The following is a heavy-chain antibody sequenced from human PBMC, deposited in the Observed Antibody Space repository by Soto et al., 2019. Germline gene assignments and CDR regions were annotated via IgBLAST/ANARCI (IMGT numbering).Heavy chain of an antibody. CDR3: ARTHSFTLGFYYDGMDV. CDR2: IYPGDSDT. D-gene: IGHD2-2*03. Sequence: GESLKISCQGSVYSFASYWIGWVRQMSWKDLEWMGIIYPGDSDTRYSPSFQGQVTISADKSLRTAYLQWTSLKASDTALYYCARTHSFTLGFYYDGMDVWGQGTTVTVSS. CDR1: VYSFASYW. J-gene: IGHJ6*02. V-gene: IGHV5-51*01.